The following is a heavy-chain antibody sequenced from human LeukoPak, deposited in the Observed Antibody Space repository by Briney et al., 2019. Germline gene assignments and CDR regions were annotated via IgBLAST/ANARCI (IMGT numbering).Heavy chain of an antibody. CDR2: IGRGGDTT. V-gene: IGHV3-23*01. Sequence: GASLRLSCAASGFTFYSYAMSWVRQAPGKGLEWVSSIGRGGDTTYYADSVKGRFTISRDNSKNTLYLQMNSLRAEDTAVYCCARNGDYWGQGTLVTVSS. CDR1: GFTFYSYA. J-gene: IGHJ4*02. CDR3: ARNGDY. D-gene: IGHD2-8*01.